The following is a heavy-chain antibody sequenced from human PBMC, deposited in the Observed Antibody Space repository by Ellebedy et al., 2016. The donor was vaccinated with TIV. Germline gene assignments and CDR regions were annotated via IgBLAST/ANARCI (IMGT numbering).Heavy chain of an antibody. CDR1: GGTFNSYA. D-gene: IGHD3-22*01. J-gene: IGHJ2*01. V-gene: IGHV1-69*13. CDR3: ARGGYYDSSGYSNYWYFDL. Sequence: ASVKVSXKASGGTFNSYAISWVRQAPGQGLEWMGGIIPIFGTANYAQKFQGRVTITADESTSTAYMELSSLRSEDTAVYYCARGGYYDSSGYSNYWYFDLWGRGTLVTVSS. CDR2: IIPIFGTA.